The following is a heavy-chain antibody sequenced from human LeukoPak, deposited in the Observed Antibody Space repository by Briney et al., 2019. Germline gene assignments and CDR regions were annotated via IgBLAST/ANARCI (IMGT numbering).Heavy chain of an antibody. J-gene: IGHJ1*01. CDR2: INPNSGGT. CDR1: GYTFTGYY. Sequence: ASVKVSCKASGYTFTGYYMHWVRQAPAQGREWMGRINPNSGGTNYAHKFQDRVTITRDTSFSTAYMALSRLRSDDTAVYYCASLTSGYLLEYFQHWGQGTLVTVSS. V-gene: IGHV1-2*06. CDR3: ASLTSGYLLEYFQH. D-gene: IGHD3-22*01.